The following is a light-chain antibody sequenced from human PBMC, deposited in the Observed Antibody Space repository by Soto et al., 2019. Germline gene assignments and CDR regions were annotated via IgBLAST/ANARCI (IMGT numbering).Light chain of an antibody. V-gene: IGKV3-11*01. Sequence: EIVLTQSPATLSLSPGERATLSCRASQTVSSYLLWYQQKPGQAPRLLIYDASNRAAGTPARFSGSGSETDFTLTISSLEPEDFAVYYCQHYNSYSEAFGQGTKVELK. CDR1: QTVSSY. CDR2: DAS. J-gene: IGKJ1*01. CDR3: QHYNSYSEA.